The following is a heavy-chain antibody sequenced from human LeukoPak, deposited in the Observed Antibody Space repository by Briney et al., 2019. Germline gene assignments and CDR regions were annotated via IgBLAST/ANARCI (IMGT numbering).Heavy chain of an antibody. CDR1: GGSFSGYY. CDR3: ARGPRLFCYCSGGSCYPPPFDP. V-gene: IGHV4-34*01. J-gene: IGHJ5*02. D-gene: IGHD2-15*01. Sequence: PSETLSLTCAVYGGSFSGYYWSWIRQPPGKGLEWIGEINHSGSTNYNPSLKSRVTISVDTSKNQFSLKLSSVTAADTAVYYCARGPRLFCYCSGGSCYPPPFDPWGQGTLVTVSS. CDR2: INHSGST.